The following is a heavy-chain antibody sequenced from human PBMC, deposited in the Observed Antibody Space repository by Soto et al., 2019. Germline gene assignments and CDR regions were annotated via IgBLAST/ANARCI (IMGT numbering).Heavy chain of an antibody. CDR1: GGSFSGYY. CDR3: ARIISAAKFVHYYYGMDV. D-gene: IGHD2-2*01. V-gene: IGHV4-34*01. CDR2: INHSGST. J-gene: IGHJ6*02. Sequence: PSETLSLTCAVYGGSFSGYYWSWIRQPPGKGLEWIGEINHSGSTNYDPSLKSRVTISVDTSKNQFSLKLSSVTAADTAVYYCARIISAAKFVHYYYGMDVRGQGTTVTVSS.